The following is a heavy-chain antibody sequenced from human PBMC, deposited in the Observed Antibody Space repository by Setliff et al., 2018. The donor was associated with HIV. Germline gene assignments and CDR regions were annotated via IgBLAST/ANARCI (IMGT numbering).Heavy chain of an antibody. D-gene: IGHD3-10*01. CDR2: INAGNGNI. Sequence: ASVKVSCKAAGYAFTSYAMHWVRQAPGQRLEWMGWINAGNGNIKYSRKFQGRVTITSDTSASTAYMELSSVRSEDMAVYYFARGKGVYYGSWLNWLDPWGQGTLVTVSS. J-gene: IGHJ5*02. CDR1: GYAFTSYA. V-gene: IGHV1-3*01. CDR3: ARGKGVYYGSWLNWLDP.